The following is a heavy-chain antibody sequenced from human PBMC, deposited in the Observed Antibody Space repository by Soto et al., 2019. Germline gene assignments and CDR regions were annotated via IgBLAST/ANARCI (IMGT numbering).Heavy chain of an antibody. D-gene: IGHD3-10*01. J-gene: IGHJ6*02. V-gene: IGHV1-18*01. CDR3: ARVKLWFGELSFPYYYGMDV. Sequence: ASVKVSCKASGYTFTSYGISWVRQAPGQGLEWMGWISAYNGNTNYAQKLQGRVTMTTDTSTSTAYMELRSLRSDDTAVYYCARVKLWFGELSFPYYYGMDVWGQGTTVTVSS. CDR1: GYTFTSYG. CDR2: ISAYNGNT.